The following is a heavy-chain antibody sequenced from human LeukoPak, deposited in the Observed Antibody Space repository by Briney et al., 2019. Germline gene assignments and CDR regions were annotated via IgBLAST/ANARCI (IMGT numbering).Heavy chain of an antibody. D-gene: IGHD3-10*01. CDR3: ARDQLISGSWTYYYYGMDV. CDR1: GYTFTGYY. Sequence: ASVKVSCKASGYTFTGYYMHWVRQAPGQGLEWMGWINPNSGGTNYAQKFQGRVTMTRDTSISTAYMELSRLRSDDTAVYYCARDQLISGSWTYYYYGMDVWGQGTLVIVSS. CDR2: INPNSGGT. V-gene: IGHV1-2*02. J-gene: IGHJ6*02.